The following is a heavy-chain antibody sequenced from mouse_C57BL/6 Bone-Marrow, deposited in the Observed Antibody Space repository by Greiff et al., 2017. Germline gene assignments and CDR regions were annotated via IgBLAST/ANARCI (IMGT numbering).Heavy chain of an antibody. J-gene: IGHJ3*01. D-gene: IGHD2-4*01. Sequence: EVQLQQSGPVLARPGASVKMSCKTSGYTFTSYWMHWVKQRPGQGLEWIGDIYPGNSDTSYNQKFKGKDKLTAVTSASTAYMELGSRTNEDAAVDFCTRDDYDCWFAYWGQGTLVTVSA. CDR1: GYTFTSYW. V-gene: IGHV1-5*01. CDR3: TRDDYDCWFAY. CDR2: IYPGNSDT.